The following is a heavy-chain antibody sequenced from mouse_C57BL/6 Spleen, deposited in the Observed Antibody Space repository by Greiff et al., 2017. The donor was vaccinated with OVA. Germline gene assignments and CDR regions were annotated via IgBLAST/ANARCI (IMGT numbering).Heavy chain of an antibody. D-gene: IGHD2-5*01. CDR2: ISYDGSN. V-gene: IGHV3-6*01. Sequence: EVQRVESGPGLVKPSQSLSLTCSVTGYSITSGYYWNWIRQFPGNKLEWMGYISYDGSNNYNPSLKNRISITRDTSKNQFFLKLNSVTTEDTATYYCARDEAYYSNYEGAWFAYWGQGTLVTVSA. CDR3: ARDEAYYSNYEGAWFAY. CDR1: GYSITSGYY. J-gene: IGHJ3*01.